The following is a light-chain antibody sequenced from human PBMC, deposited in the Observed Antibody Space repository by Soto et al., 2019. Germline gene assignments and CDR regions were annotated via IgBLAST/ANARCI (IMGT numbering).Light chain of an antibody. J-gene: IGKJ5*01. CDR2: DAS. CDR3: QQYASLPIT. V-gene: IGKV1-33*01. CDR1: QGINNY. Sequence: DIQRSQSPWSLAAAVGGRVIITCRAGQGINNYLNWYQQKPGKAPKLLIYDASNLDTGVPSRFTGSGSGTDFTFTIPSLQSDDVATYYCQQYASLPITFGQGTRLEIK.